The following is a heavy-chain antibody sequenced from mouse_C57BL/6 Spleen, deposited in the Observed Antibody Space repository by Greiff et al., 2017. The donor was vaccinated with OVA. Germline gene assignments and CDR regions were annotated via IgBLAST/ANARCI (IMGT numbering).Heavy chain of an antibody. V-gene: IGHV1-18*01. CDR2: INPNNGGT. CDR3: ARKNPYYYGSSYWYFDV. D-gene: IGHD1-1*01. Sequence: EVQLQQSGPELVKPGASVKIPCKASGYTFTDYNMDWVKQSHGKSLEWIGDINPNNGGTIYNQKFKGKATLTVDKSSSTAYMELRSLTSEDTAVYYCARKNPYYYGSSYWYFDVWGTGTTVTVSS. J-gene: IGHJ1*03. CDR1: GYTFTDYN.